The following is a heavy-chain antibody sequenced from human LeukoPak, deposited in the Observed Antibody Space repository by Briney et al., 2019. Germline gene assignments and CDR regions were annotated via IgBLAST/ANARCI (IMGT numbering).Heavy chain of an antibody. J-gene: IGHJ4*02. CDR3: AGEYSGSYAFDY. D-gene: IGHD1-26*01. CDR2: INPSGGST. CDR1: GYTFTSYY. V-gene: IGHV1-46*01. Sequence: ASVKVSCKASGYTFTSYYMHWVRRAPGQGLEWMGIINPSGGSTSYAQKFQGRVTMTRDTSTSTVYMELSSLRSEDTAVYYCAGEYSGSYAFDYWGQGTLVTVSS.